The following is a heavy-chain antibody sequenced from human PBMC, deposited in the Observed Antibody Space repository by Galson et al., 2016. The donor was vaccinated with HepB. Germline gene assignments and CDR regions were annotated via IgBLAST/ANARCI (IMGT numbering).Heavy chain of an antibody. V-gene: IGHV3-73*01. Sequence: SLRLSCAASGFTFSGSAIHWVRQASGRGLEWVGRIRSKAYSYATSYAAPVTGRFTISRDDSKNTAFLQMNSLQTEDTAVYYCTRRPVTGQPLDAASGTDYWGQGTLVTVSS. J-gene: IGHJ4*02. CDR1: GFTFSGSA. CDR3: TRRPVTGQPLDAASGTDY. CDR2: IRSKAYSYAT. D-gene: IGHD7-27*01.